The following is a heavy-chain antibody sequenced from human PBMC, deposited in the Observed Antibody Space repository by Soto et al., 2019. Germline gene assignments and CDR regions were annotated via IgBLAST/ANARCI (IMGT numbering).Heavy chain of an antibody. Sequence: SVKVSCKASGYSFTSYYRHWVRQAPGQGLEWMGGIIPIFGTANYAQKFQGRVTITADEPTSTAYMELSSLRSEDTAVYYCAREVDYGDTNWFDPWGQGTLVTVSS. CDR3: AREVDYGDTNWFDP. CDR1: GYSFTSYY. J-gene: IGHJ5*02. V-gene: IGHV1-69*13. D-gene: IGHD4-17*01. CDR2: IIPIFGTA.